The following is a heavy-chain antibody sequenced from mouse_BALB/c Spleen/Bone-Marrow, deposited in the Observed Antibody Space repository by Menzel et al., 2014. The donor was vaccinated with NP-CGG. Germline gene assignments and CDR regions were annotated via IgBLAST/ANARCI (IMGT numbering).Heavy chain of an antibody. CDR1: GYTFTFYW. CDR2: INPSKGRT. D-gene: IGHD2-3*01. J-gene: IGHJ3*01. V-gene: IGHV1S81*02. CDR3: ARYDGPAWFAY. Sequence: VQLQQSGAELVKPGPSVKLSCKASGYTFTFYWIHWVKQRPGQGLEWIGEINPSKGRTNYNEKFKNKTTLNVDKSSSTAYMQLSSLTSEDSAVYFCARYDGPAWFAYWGQGTLVTVSS.